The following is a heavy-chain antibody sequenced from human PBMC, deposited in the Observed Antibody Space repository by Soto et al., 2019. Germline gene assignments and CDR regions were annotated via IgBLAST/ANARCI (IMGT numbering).Heavy chain of an antibody. J-gene: IGHJ4*02. CDR2: IKEDGSET. D-gene: IGHD3-10*01. CDR1: GFTFSSYW. V-gene: IGHV3-7*04. Sequence: EVQLVESGGGLVQPGGSLRLSCAASGFTFSSYWMSWVRQAAGRGLEWVASIKEDGSETYYVDSVKGRFTISRDNAKNSLYLHMNSLRADDTAVYYCARATGADKEDYWGQGTLVTVSS. CDR3: ARATGADKEDY.